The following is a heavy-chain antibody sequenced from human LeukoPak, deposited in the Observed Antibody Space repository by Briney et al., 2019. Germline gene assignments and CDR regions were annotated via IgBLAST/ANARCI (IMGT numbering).Heavy chain of an antibody. J-gene: IGHJ4*02. CDR3: ARDYDDILTGYYMADY. D-gene: IGHD3-9*01. CDR2: INPNSGGT. V-gene: IGHV1-2*02. CDR1: GYTFTGYY. Sequence: ASVKVSCKASGYTFTGYYMHWVRQAPGQGLEWMGWINPNSGGTNYAQKFQGRVTMTRDTSISTAYMELSRLRSDDTAVYYCARDYDDILTGYYMADYWGQGTLVTVSS.